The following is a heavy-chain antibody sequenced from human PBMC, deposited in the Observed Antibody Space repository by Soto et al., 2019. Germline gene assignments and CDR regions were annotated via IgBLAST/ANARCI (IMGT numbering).Heavy chain of an antibody. V-gene: IGHV1-18*01. CDR2: ISAYNGNT. J-gene: IGHJ4*02. CDR1: GYTFTSYG. D-gene: IGHD6-13*01. Sequence: GPSVKVSCKASGYTFTSYGISWVRQAPGQGLEWMGWISAYNGNTNYAQKLQGRVTMTTDTSTSTAYMELRSLRSDDTAVYYCARARPGIAAAGILRYWGQGTLVTVSS. CDR3: ARARPGIAAAGILRY.